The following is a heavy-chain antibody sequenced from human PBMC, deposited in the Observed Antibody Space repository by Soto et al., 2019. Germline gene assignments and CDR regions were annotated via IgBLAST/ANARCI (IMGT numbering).Heavy chain of an antibody. CDR1: GGSISSSNW. Sequence: QVQLQESGPGLVRPSGTLALTCAVSGGSISSSNWWNWVRQPPGKGLEWIGEIYHSGATNYNPSLPGRVSIAIDQSKNRFSPKLRSVTASETAVYYWARAVGYCSGGSCHGLDYWGQGTLVTVSS. J-gene: IGHJ4*02. CDR2: IYHSGAT. D-gene: IGHD2-15*01. CDR3: ARAVGYCSGGSCHGLDY. V-gene: IGHV4-4*02.